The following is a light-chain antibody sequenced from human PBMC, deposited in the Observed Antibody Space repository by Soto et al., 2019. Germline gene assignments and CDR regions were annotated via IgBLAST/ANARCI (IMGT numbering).Light chain of an antibody. CDR3: QQRYNWPPT. Sequence: TQTPATLSVSHGERATLSCRASQSVSSNLAWYQQKPGQAPRRLIYDASHRATGIPARFSGSGSGTDYTLTINCLEPEDFALYYCQQRYNWPPTFGQGTKVDI. J-gene: IGKJ1*01. V-gene: IGKV3-11*01. CDR2: DAS. CDR1: QSVSSN.